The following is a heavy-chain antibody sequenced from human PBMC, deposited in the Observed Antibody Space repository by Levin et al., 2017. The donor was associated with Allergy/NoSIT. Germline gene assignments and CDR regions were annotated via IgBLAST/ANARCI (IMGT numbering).Heavy chain of an antibody. CDR3: TTDESYGYFSDH. CDR1: GLIFYNAW. Sequence: NAGGSLRLSCAASGLIFYNAWMTWVRQAPGQGLEWVGRIKSKMDGGTVEYAGSVKDRFIISRDDSKNTVYLKMYNLKMEDTAVYYCTTDESYGYFSDHWGQGTLVTVSS. CDR2: IKSKMDGGTV. V-gene: IGHV3-15*01. J-gene: IGHJ4*02. D-gene: IGHD3-16*01.